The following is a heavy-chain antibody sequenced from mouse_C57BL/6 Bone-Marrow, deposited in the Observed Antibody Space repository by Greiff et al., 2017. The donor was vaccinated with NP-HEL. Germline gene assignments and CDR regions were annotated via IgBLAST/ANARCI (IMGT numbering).Heavy chain of an antibody. CDR1: GYTFTSYW. D-gene: IGHD1-1*01. V-gene: IGHV1-64*01. J-gene: IGHJ2*01. Sequence: VQLQQPGAELVKPGASVKLSCKASGYTFTSYWMHWVKQRPGQGLEWIGMIHPNSGSTNYNEKFKSKATLTVDKSSSTAYMQLSSLTSEDSAVYYCAREGYYGSRYYFDYWGQGTTLTVSS. CDR2: IHPNSGST. CDR3: AREGYYGSRYYFDY.